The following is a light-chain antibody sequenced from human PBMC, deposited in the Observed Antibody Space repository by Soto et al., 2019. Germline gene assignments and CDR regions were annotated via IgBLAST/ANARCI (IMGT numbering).Light chain of an antibody. V-gene: IGKV1-27*01. CDR2: SAS. CDR3: QQLNSFPST. Sequence: EIRMTQCPSSMSGSVGDRVTVSCLVSQGISSYLNWYRQKPGKVPKLLIYSASNLQSGVPSRFSGSVSGLDFTLTISRLQPQDVSTYYCQQLNSFPSTIGQGTRLDIK. J-gene: IGKJ5*01. CDR1: QGISSY.